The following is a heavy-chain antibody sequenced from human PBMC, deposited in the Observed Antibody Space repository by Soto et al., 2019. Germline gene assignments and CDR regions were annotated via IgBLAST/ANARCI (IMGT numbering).Heavy chain of an antibody. CDR3: ARALDCGTNHLAGYESRLDF. V-gene: IGHV1-2*04. Sequence: ASVKVSCKASGYTFTGYYMHWVRQAPGQGLEWMGWINPNSGGTNYAQKFQGWVTMTRDTFISTAYMELSRLRSDDTAVYYCARALDCGTNHLAGYESRLDFWGQGTPVTVSS. CDR2: INPNSGGT. J-gene: IGHJ6*02. CDR1: GYTFTGYY. D-gene: IGHD2-21*01.